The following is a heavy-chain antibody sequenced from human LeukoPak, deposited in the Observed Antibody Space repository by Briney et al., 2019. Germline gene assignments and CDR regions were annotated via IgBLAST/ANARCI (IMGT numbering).Heavy chain of an antibody. CDR2: ISGRGGST. Sequence: GGSLRLSCAASGFTFSSYARSWVGQAQGKGREGVSAISGRGGSTYYADSVKGRFTISRDNSKNTLYLQMNSLRAEDTAVYYCAKVSSPYYDSSGFYDAFDISGQGTMVTVSS. V-gene: IGHV3-23*01. CDR1: GFTFSSYA. CDR3: AKVSSPYYDSSGFYDAFDI. J-gene: IGHJ3*02. D-gene: IGHD3-22*01.